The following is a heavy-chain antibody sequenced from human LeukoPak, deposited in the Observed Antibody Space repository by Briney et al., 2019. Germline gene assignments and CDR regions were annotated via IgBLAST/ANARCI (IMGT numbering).Heavy chain of an antibody. D-gene: IGHD2-2*01. CDR3: ARHFCSSTSCSN. Sequence: ASVKVSCKASGGTFNNYAISWVRQAPGQGLEWMGGIIPIFATPNYAQKFQGRVTITADKSTSTAYMELSSLRSEDTAVYYCARHFCSSTSCSNWGQGTLVTVSS. V-gene: IGHV1-69*06. J-gene: IGHJ4*02. CDR2: IIPIFATP. CDR1: GGTFNNYA.